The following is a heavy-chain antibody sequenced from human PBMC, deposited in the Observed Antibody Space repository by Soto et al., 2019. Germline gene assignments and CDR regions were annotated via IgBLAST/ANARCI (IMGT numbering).Heavy chain of an antibody. CDR2: ISGSGGST. CDR3: AKEQYLAYGDYTGWAAFDI. Sequence: GGSLRLSCAASGFTFSSYAMSWVRQAPGKGLEWVSAISGSGGSTYYADSVKGRFTISRDNSKNTLYLQMNSLRAEDTAVYYCAKEQYLAYGDYTGWAAFDIWGQGTMVTVSS. CDR1: GFTFSSYA. J-gene: IGHJ3*02. D-gene: IGHD4-17*01. V-gene: IGHV3-23*01.